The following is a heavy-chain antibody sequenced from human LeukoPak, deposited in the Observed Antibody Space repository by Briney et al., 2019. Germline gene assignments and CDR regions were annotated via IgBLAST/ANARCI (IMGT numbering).Heavy chain of an antibody. CDR2: MYNSGST. D-gene: IGHD4-17*01. V-gene: IGHV4-59*01. CDR1: GGSISGSY. Sequence: SETLSLTCTVSGGSISGSYWSWIRQPPGKGLEWIAYMYNSGSTNYNPSLKSRVTISIDTSKNQFSLKQSSPTAADTAIYYCARGIESYGDYGYWGQGILVTVSS. J-gene: IGHJ4*02. CDR3: ARGIESYGDYGY.